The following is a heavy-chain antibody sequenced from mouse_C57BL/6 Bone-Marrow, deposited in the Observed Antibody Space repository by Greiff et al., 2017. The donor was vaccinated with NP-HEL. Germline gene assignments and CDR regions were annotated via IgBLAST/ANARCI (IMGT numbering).Heavy chain of an antibody. V-gene: IGHV1-69*01. J-gene: IGHJ4*01. Sequence: QVQLQQPGAELVMPGASVKLSCKASGYTFTSYWMHWVKQRPGQGLEWIGEIDPSDSSTNYNQKFKGKSTLTVDKSSSTAYMQLSSLTSEDSAVYYCARVSIRYYGPYYAMDYWGQGTSVTVSS. CDR2: IDPSDSST. D-gene: IGHD1-2*01. CDR3: ARVSIRYYGPYYAMDY. CDR1: GYTFTSYW.